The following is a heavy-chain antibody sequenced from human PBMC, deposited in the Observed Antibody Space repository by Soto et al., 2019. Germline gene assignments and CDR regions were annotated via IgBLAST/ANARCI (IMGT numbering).Heavy chain of an antibody. D-gene: IGHD2-21*02. J-gene: IGHJ6*02. Sequence: GGALRLSGSVAAFVYSSYHTDSDRPAPGKELESVASISGSGDRTYYKDSVKGRFTVSRDNSKNVLYLQINSLRAEDSAVYYCAKILSLTASYWYGLDVWGHGTTVTVSS. CDR2: ISGSGDRT. CDR1: AFVYSSYH. CDR3: AKILSLTASYWYGLDV. V-gene: IGHV3-23*01.